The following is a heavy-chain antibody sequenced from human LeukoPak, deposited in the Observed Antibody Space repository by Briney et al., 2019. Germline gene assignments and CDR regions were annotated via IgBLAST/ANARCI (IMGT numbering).Heavy chain of an antibody. D-gene: IGHD6-13*01. J-gene: IGHJ4*02. CDR2: IYYSGST. V-gene: IGHV4-39*01. CDR1: GGSISSSSYY. Sequence: PSETLSLTCTVSGGSISSSSYYWGWIRQPPGKGLGWIGSIYYSGSTYYNPSLKGRVTISVDTSKNQFSLKLSSVTAADTAVYYCARVGWAAGTFDYWGQGTLVTVSS. CDR3: ARVGWAAGTFDY.